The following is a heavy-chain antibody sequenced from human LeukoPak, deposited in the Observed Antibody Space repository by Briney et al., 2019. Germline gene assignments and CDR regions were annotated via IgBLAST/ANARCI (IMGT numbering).Heavy chain of an antibody. CDR2: INHSGST. CDR1: GGSFSGYY. V-gene: IGHV4-34*01. J-gene: IGHJ4*02. D-gene: IGHD4-17*01. CDR3: ARGTEGFGYGDYGGY. Sequence: SETLSLTCAVYGGSFSGYYWSWIRQPPGKGLERIGEINHSGSTNYNPSLKSRVTISVDTSKNQFSLKLSSVTAADTAVYYCARGTEGFGYGDYGGYLGQGTLVTVSS.